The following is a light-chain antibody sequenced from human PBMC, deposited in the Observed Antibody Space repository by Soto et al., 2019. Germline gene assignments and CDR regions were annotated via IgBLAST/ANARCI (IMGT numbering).Light chain of an antibody. V-gene: IGLV2-8*01. CDR2: EVS. CDR3: STWDASLTGLVI. Sequence: QSVLTQPPSASGSPGQSVTISCTGTSSDVGGYNYVSWYQQHPGKAPKLMIYEVSKRPSGVPDRFSGSKSGNTASLTVSGLQVEDEADYYCSTWDASLTGLVIFGGGTKVTVL. CDR1: SSDVGGYNY. J-gene: IGLJ2*01.